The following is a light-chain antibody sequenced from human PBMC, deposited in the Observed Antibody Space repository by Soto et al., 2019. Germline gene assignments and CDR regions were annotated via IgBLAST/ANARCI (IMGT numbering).Light chain of an antibody. V-gene: IGLV2-14*01. J-gene: IGLJ1*01. Sequence: QSALTQPASVSGSPGQSITISCTGTSSDVGGYNYVSWYQQHPGKAPKLMISEVSNRPSGVSNRFSGSKSGNTASLTISGLQAEEEADEYCSAYTSSSLYVFGAGTKLTVL. CDR1: SSDVGGYNY. CDR3: SAYTSSSLYV. CDR2: EVS.